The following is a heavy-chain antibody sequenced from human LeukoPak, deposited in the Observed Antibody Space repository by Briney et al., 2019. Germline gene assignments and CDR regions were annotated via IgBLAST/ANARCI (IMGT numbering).Heavy chain of an antibody. J-gene: IGHJ4*02. D-gene: IGHD1-26*01. Sequence: GGSLRLSCAASGFTFSSYWMHWVRQAPGQGLVWVSRINSDGSSTSYADSVKGRFTISRDNSKNTLYLQMNSLRAEDTAVYYSAVGSYLGRNFDYWGQGTLVTVSS. CDR3: AVGSYLGRNFDY. CDR2: INSDGSST. V-gene: IGHV3-74*01. CDR1: GFTFSSYW.